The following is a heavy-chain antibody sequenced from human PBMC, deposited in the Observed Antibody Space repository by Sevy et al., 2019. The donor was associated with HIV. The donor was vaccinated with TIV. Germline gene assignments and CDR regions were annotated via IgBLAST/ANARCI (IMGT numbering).Heavy chain of an antibody. V-gene: IGHV3-23*01. CDR1: GFTFSSYA. CDR3: AKAGFSSMVRGFDY. D-gene: IGHD3-10*01. Sequence: GGSLRLSCAASGFTFSSYAMSWVRQAPGKGLEWVSAISGSGGSTYYADSVKGRFTISRDNSKNMLYLQMNSLRAEDTAVYYCAKAGFSSMVRGFDYWGQGTLVTVSS. J-gene: IGHJ4*02. CDR2: ISGSGGST.